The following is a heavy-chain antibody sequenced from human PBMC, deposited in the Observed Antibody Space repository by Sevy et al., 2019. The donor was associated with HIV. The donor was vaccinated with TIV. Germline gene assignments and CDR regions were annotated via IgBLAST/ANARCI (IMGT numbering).Heavy chain of an antibody. D-gene: IGHD2-15*01. J-gene: IGHJ5*02. CDR2: ISAYNGNT. CDR3: ARDYCSGGSCYESSNRFDP. Sequence: ASVKVSCKASGYTFTSYGISWVRQAPGQGLEWMGWISAYNGNTNYAQKLQGRVTMTTDTSTSTAYMELRSLRSDDTAVYYCARDYCSGGSCYESSNRFDPWGQGTLVTVSS. CDR1: GYTFTSYG. V-gene: IGHV1-18*01.